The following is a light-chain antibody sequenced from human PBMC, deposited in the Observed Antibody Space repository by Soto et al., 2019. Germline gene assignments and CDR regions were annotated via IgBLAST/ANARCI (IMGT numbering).Light chain of an antibody. CDR1: SSNIGSNT. Sequence: QSVLTQPPSASGTPGQRVTISCSGSSSNIGSNTVNWYQLLPGTAPKLLIYSNDQRPSGVPHRFSGSKSGSSASLAISGLQSEDEADYYCAAWDDSLTGSVFGGGTKLTVL. V-gene: IGLV1-44*01. CDR2: SND. CDR3: AAWDDSLTGSV. J-gene: IGLJ2*01.